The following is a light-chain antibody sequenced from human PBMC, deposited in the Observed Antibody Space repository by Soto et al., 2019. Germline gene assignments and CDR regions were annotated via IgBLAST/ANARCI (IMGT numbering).Light chain of an antibody. CDR2: AAS. J-gene: IGKJ5*01. V-gene: IGKV1-9*01. CDR1: QTVRNH. CDR3: QHLNVYPIT. Sequence: DIQLTQSPSFLSASVGDRVTITCRASQTVRNHLAWYQQKPGRAPNLLIYAASALQTGVPSRFSGSGFGTEFTLTISSLQPEDFATYYCQHLNVYPITFGQGTRLEI.